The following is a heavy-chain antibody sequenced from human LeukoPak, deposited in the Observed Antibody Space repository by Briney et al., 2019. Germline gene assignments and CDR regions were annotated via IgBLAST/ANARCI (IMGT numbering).Heavy chain of an antibody. J-gene: IGHJ4*02. D-gene: IGHD5-24*01. CDR1: EFTFSTYD. V-gene: IGHV3-30*03. CDR3: ARETPRRGETRDGYR. CDR2: ISSDGNVK. Sequence: GGSLRLSCAASEFTFSTYDMHWVRQAPGKGLEWVAIISSDGNVKYYADSVKGRFTISRDNPKNLLFLQINSLRVEDTAVYYCARETPRRGETRDGYRWGQGTLVTVSS.